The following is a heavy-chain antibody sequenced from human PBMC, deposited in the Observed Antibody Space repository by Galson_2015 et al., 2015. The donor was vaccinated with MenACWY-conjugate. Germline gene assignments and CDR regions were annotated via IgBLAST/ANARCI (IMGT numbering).Heavy chain of an antibody. CDR2: SSHSGVS. J-gene: IGHJ5*02. CDR3: ARQPIHQGAFGWFDP. V-gene: IGHV4-59*08. CDR1: GGSISSFY. D-gene: IGHD2-21*01. Sequence: ETLSLTCPVSGGSISSFYWSWLRQPPGQDLEWIGYSSHSGVSNYNPSLRSRVTISVDRSKNQFSLNLGSVTAADTAVYFCARQPIHQGAFGWFDPWGQGTLVTVS.